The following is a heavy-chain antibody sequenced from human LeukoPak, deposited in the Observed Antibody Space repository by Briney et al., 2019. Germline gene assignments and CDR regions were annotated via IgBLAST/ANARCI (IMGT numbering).Heavy chain of an antibody. V-gene: IGHV5-10-1*01. Sequence: RGESLKISCKGSGYSFTSYWISWVRQMPGKGLEWMGRIDPSDSYTNYSPSFQGHVTISADKSISTAYLQWGSLKASDTAMYYCARHVIPTVTYNWFDPWGQGTLVTVSS. D-gene: IGHD4-17*01. CDR2: IDPSDSYT. CDR3: ARHVIPTVTYNWFDP. CDR1: GYSFTSYW. J-gene: IGHJ5*02.